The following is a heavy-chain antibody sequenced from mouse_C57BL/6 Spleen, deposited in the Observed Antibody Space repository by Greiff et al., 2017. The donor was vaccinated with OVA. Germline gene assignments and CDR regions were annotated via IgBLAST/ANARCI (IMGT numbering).Heavy chain of an antibody. D-gene: IGHD1-2*01. CDR3: ASGDYGDY. V-gene: IGHV5-6*01. Sequence: EVQLVESGGDLVKPGGSLKLSCAASGFTFSSYGMSWVRQTPDKRLEWVATISSGGSYTYYPDSVKGRFTISRDNAKNTLYLQMSSLKSEDTAMYYGASGDYGDYWGQGTTLTVSS. CDR1: GFTFSSYG. J-gene: IGHJ2*01. CDR2: ISSGGSYT.